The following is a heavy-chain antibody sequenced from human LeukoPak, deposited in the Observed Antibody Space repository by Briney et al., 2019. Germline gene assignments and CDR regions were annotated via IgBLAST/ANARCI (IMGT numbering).Heavy chain of an antibody. Sequence: MSGGSLRLSCAASGFTFSSYSINWVRQAPGKGLGWVSSISSSSSYIYYADSVKGRFTISRDNAKNSLYLQMNSLRAEDTAVYYCARDTAMVSFDYWGQGTLVTVSS. D-gene: IGHD5-18*01. CDR1: GFTFSSYS. J-gene: IGHJ4*02. CDR2: ISSSSSYI. CDR3: ARDTAMVSFDY. V-gene: IGHV3-21*01.